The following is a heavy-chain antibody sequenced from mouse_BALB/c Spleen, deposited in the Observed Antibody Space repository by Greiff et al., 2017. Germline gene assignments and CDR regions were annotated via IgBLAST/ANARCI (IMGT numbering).Heavy chain of an antibody. CDR3: ARDGNGTAWFAY. Sequence: EVKLQESGPGLVKPSQSLSLTCSVTGYSITSGYYWNWIRQFPGNKLEWMGYISYDGSNNYNPSLKNRISITRDTSKNQFFLKLNSVTTEDTATYYCARDGNGTAWFAYWGQGTLVTVSA. CDR1: GYSITSGYY. CDR2: ISYDGSN. D-gene: IGHD2-1*01. J-gene: IGHJ3*01. V-gene: IGHV3-6*02.